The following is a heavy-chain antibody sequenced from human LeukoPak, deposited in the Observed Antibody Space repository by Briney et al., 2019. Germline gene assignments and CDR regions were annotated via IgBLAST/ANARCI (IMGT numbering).Heavy chain of an antibody. V-gene: IGHV4-4*09. CDR3: ARRIQLWSYWHFDL. CDR1: GGSITGYS. CDR2: MFDRGSP. Sequence: SETLSLTCSVSGGSITGYSWGWVRQPPGKGLECIGYMFDRGSPNHHPSLQNRVTTSVDTSKNEFSLRLTSVTAADPAVYYCARRIQLWSYWHFDLWGRGTLVTVSS. D-gene: IGHD5-18*01. J-gene: IGHJ2*01.